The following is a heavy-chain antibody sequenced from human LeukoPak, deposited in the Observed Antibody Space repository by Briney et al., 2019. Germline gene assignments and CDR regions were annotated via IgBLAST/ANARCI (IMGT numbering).Heavy chain of an antibody. J-gene: IGHJ3*02. Sequence: GGSLRLSCAASGFTFSSYSMNWVRQAPGKGLEWVSSISSSSSYIYYADSVKGRFTISRDNAKNSLYLQMNSLRAEDTAVYYCARVMWYYDSSGYYYVADAFDIWGQGTMVTVSS. CDR3: ARVMWYYDSSGYYYVADAFDI. V-gene: IGHV3-21*01. D-gene: IGHD3-22*01. CDR2: ISSSSSYI. CDR1: GFTFSSYS.